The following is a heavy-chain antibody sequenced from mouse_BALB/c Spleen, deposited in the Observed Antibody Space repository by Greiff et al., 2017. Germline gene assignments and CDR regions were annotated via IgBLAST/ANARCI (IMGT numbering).Heavy chain of an antibody. CDR3: ARLGTGDYFDY. CDR2: ISSGGSYT. D-gene: IGHD4-1*01. J-gene: IGHJ2*01. CDR1: GFTFSSYC. V-gene: IGHV5-6*01. Sequence: EVKVVESGGDLVKPGGSLKLSCAASGFTFSSYCMSWVRQTPDKRLEWVATISSGGSYTYYPDSVKGRFTISRDNAKNTLYLQMSSLASEDTAMDYCARLGTGDYFDYWGQGTTLTVSS.